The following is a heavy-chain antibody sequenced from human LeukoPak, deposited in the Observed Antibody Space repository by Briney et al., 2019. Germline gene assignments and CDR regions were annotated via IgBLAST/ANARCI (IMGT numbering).Heavy chain of an antibody. CDR2: ISAYNGNT. CDR1: GYTFTSYG. V-gene: IGHV1-18*01. CDR3: ARDILTGYYKFPTPFDY. D-gene: IGHD3-9*01. Sequence: ASVKVSCKASGYTFTSYGISWVRQAPGQGLEWMGWISAYNGNTNYAQKLQGRVTMTTDTSTSTAYMELRSLRSDDTAVYYCARDILTGYYKFPTPFDYWGQGTLVTVSS. J-gene: IGHJ4*02.